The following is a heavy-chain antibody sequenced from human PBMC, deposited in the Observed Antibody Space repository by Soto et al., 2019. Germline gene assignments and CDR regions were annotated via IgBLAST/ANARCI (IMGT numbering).Heavy chain of an antibody. D-gene: IGHD6-13*01. V-gene: IGHV3-30*18. CDR3: AKFSSSWYVYYYGMDV. Sequence: LRLSCAASGFTFSSYGMHWVRQAPGKGLEWVAVISYDGSNKYYADSVKGRFTISRDNSKNTLYLQMNSLRAEDTAVYYCAKFSSSWYVYYYGMDVWGQGTTVTVSS. CDR2: ISYDGSNK. J-gene: IGHJ6*02. CDR1: GFTFSSYG.